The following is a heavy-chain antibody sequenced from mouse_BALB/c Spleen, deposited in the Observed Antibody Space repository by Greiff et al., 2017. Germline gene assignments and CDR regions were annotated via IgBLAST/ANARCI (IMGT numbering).Heavy chain of an antibody. Sequence: EVKLVESGPELVKPGASVKISCKASGYSFTGYFMNWVKQSHGKSLEWIGRINPYNGDTFYNQKFKGKATLTVDKSSSTAHMELLSLTSEDSAVYYCGRFDYENWYFDVWGAGTTVTVSS. CDR2: INPYNGDT. CDR3: GRFDYENWYFDV. J-gene: IGHJ1*01. D-gene: IGHD2-4*01. CDR1: GYSFTGYF. V-gene: IGHV1-37*01.